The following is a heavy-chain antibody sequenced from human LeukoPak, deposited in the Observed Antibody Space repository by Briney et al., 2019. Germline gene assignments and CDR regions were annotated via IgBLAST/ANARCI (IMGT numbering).Heavy chain of an antibody. CDR2: IYPGDSET. Sequence: GEPLKISCKGSGSRFTNYWIGWVRQMPGKGLEWMGIIYPGDSETRYSPSFQGQVTISADKSISTAYLQWSSLKASDTAMYYCARRRDLYSGSYYPFDYWGQGTLVTVSS. CDR3: ARRRDLYSGSYYPFDY. J-gene: IGHJ4*02. CDR1: GSRFTNYW. D-gene: IGHD1-26*01. V-gene: IGHV5-51*01.